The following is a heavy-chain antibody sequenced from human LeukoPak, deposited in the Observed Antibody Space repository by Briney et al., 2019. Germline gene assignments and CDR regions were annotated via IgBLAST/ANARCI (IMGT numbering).Heavy chain of an antibody. CDR3: ASNKYSSSWYYFDY. Sequence: GASVKVSCKASGYTFTGYYMHWVRQAPGQGLEWMGWISAYNGNTNYAQKLQGRVTMTTDTSTSTACMELRSLRSDDTAVYYCASNKYSSSWYYFDYWGQGTLVTVSS. J-gene: IGHJ4*02. CDR1: GYTFTGYY. CDR2: ISAYNGNT. V-gene: IGHV1-18*04. D-gene: IGHD6-13*01.